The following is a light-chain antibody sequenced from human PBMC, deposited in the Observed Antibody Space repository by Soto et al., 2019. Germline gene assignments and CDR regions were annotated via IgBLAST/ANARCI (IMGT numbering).Light chain of an antibody. CDR1: NIGSKS. V-gene: IGLV3-21*02. CDR3: QVWDSSSDHVV. CDR2: DDS. Sequence: SYELTQPPSVSVAPGQTARITCGGTNIGSKSVHWYQQRPGQAPVVVVYDDSARPSGIPERFSGSNSGNTATLTISRVEAGDEADYYCQVWDSSSDHVVFGGGTKLTVL. J-gene: IGLJ2*01.